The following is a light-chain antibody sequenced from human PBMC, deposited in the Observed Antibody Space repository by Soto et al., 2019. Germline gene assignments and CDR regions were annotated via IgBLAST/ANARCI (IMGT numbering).Light chain of an antibody. J-gene: IGLJ2*01. CDR3: QSYDSSLSGSI. CDR1: SSNIGAGYD. V-gene: IGLV1-40*01. Sequence: QSVLTQPPSVSGAPGQRVTISCTGSSSNIGAGYDVHWYQQLPGTAPKLLIYGNSNRPSGVPDRFSGSKSGTSASLAITGLQAGDEADYSCQSYDSSLSGSIFGGGTQLTVL. CDR2: GNS.